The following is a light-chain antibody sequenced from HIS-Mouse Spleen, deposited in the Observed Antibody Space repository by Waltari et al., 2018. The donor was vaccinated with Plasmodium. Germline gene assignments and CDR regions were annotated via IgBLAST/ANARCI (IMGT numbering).Light chain of an antibody. Sequence: SYELPQPPSVSVSPGPTARITCSGDALPKQYAYWYQQKPGQAPVLVIYKDRERPSGVPERFSGSSSGTTVTLTISGVQAEDEADYYCQSADSSGTYVVFGGGTKLTVL. CDR2: KDR. CDR3: QSADSSGTYVV. J-gene: IGLJ2*01. CDR1: ALPKQY. V-gene: IGLV3-25*03.